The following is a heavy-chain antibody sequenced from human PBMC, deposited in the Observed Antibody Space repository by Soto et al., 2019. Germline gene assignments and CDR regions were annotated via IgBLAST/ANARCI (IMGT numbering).Heavy chain of an antibody. CDR3: ARDRAHFYESSGRLDL. Sequence: KASETLSLTCSVSGDSMNNGDYFWTWIRQTPGKGLQWIGYISYSGSTFYNPSLKTRLAMSVDTSKNQFSVRLRSVTAADTDVYYCARDRAHFYESSGRLDLWGQGMLVTVSS. J-gene: IGHJ4*02. CDR1: GDSMNNGDYF. CDR2: ISYSGST. V-gene: IGHV4-30-4*01. D-gene: IGHD3-22*01.